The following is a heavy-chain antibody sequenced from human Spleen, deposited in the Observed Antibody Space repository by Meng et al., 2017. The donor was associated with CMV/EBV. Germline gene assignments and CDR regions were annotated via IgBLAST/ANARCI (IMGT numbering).Heavy chain of an antibody. CDR3: ARRGPSYCGVDCLAWFDP. D-gene: IGHD2-21*01. V-gene: IGHV1-18*01. CDR1: GYTFTTYG. J-gene: IGHJ5*02. CDR2: IRVYNGDT. Sequence: ASVKVSCKVSGYTFTTYGISWVRQAPGQGLEWMGWIRVYNGDTKYAQKFQDRFTMTTDTSTSTAYMELRSLRSDDTAGYYCARRGPSYCGVDCLAWFDPWGQGTQVTVSS.